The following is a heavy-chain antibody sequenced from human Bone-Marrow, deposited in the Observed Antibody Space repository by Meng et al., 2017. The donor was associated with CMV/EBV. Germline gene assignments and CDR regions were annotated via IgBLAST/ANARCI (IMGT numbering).Heavy chain of an antibody. Sequence: GGSLRLSCAASGFTFSSYWMHWVRQAPGKGLVWVSRINSDGSSTSYADSVKGRFTISRDNAKNTLYLQMNSLRAEDTAVYYCAKHIVVVIATHDAFDIWGQGTMVTVSS. CDR1: GFTFSSYW. J-gene: IGHJ3*02. V-gene: IGHV3-74*01. CDR3: AKHIVVVIATHDAFDI. D-gene: IGHD2-21*01. CDR2: INSDGSST.